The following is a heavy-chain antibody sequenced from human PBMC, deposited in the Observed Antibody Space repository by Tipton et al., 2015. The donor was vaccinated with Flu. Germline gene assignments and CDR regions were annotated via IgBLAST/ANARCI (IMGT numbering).Heavy chain of an antibody. Sequence: SLRLSCVASGFTFRNHAMSWVRQAPGKGLEWVANINQDGSVNYYVDPVKGRFTISRDNAKNSLYLQMNNLRAEDTAMYYCGRAIGASSSHWGQGTLVTVSS. J-gene: IGHJ4*02. CDR1: GFTFRNHA. D-gene: IGHD2-2*01. CDR2: INQDGSVN. V-gene: IGHV3-7*01. CDR3: GRAIGASSSH.